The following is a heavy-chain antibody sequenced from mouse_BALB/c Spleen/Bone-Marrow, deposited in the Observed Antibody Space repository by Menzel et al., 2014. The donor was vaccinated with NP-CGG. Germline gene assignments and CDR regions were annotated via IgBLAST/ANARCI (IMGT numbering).Heavy chain of an antibody. CDR3: LRAGTMITTWVDY. J-gene: IGHJ2*01. V-gene: IGHV1-69*02. CDR2: ISPSDGYT. CDR1: GYMFTSFW. Sequence: QVQLQQSGAELVRPGASVKLSCRASGYMFTSFWMNWVKQRPGQGLEWIGNISPSDGYTNYNQKFKDKATLTVDKSSSTAYMQLSSPTSEDSAVYYRLRAGTMITTWVDYWGQGTTLTVSS. D-gene: IGHD2-4*01.